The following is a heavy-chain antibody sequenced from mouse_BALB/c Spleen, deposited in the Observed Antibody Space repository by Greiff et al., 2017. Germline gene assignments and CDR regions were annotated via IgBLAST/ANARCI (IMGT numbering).Heavy chain of an antibody. Sequence: VQLQQSGAELAKPGASVKMSCKASGYTFTSYWMHWVKQRPGQGLEWIGYINPSTGYTEYNQKFKDKATLTADKSSSTAYMQLSSLTSEDSAVYYCARYQFAYWGQGTLVTVSA. CDR3: ARYQFAY. J-gene: IGHJ3*01. CDR1: GYTFTSYW. CDR2: INPSTGYT. V-gene: IGHV1-7*01.